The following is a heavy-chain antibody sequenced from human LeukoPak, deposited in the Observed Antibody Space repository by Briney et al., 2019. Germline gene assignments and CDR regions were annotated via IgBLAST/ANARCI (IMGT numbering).Heavy chain of an antibody. V-gene: IGHV4-59*01. CDR2: IYYSGST. CDR3: ARAYCGGDCYSAEYFQH. Sequence: SETLSLTCTVSGGSISSYYWSWIRQPPGKGLEWIGYIYYSGSTNYNPSLKSRVTISVDTSKNQFSLRLSSVTAADTAVYYCARAYCGGDCYSAEYFQHWGQGTLVTVSS. D-gene: IGHD2-21*02. J-gene: IGHJ1*01. CDR1: GGSISSYY.